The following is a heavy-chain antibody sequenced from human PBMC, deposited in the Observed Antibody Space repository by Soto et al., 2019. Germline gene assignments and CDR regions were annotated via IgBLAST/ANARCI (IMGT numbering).Heavy chain of an antibody. CDR1: GYIFVNYG. J-gene: IGHJ6*02. CDR3: VMVDNYVTPTPQDV. CDR2: ISPYTGNT. D-gene: IGHD3-16*01. V-gene: IGHV1-18*01. Sequence: QVQLVQSGDEVKKPGASVKVSCKASGYIFVNYGIAWVRQAPGQGLEWMGWISPYTGNTHSATKVQGRLTMTTNTSTSTAYMDLGSLTSDDTAVYYCVMVDNYVTPTPQDVWGQGTTVTVSS.